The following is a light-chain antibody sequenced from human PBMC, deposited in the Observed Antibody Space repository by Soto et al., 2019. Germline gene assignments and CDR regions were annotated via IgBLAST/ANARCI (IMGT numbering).Light chain of an antibody. CDR2: DAS. J-gene: IGKJ1*01. CDR1: QNVNKW. Sequence: DIQMTQSPSTLSASVGDRVTITCRASQNVNKWLAWFQQKPGKVPKLLIFDASTLQTGVPSRFGGGGSGTEFTLTITGLQPDDFATYYCQQYNSYSPWTFGPGTKVDIX. CDR3: QQYNSYSPWT. V-gene: IGKV1-5*01.